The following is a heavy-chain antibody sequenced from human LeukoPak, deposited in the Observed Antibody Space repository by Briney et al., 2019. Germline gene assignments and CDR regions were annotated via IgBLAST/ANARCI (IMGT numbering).Heavy chain of an antibody. D-gene: IGHD1-26*01. V-gene: IGHV3-33*06. CDR2: IWYGGTNK. CDR3: AKDRGSYSTTADS. Sequence: GRSLRLSCAASGFTFSDYGIHWVRQAPGKGLEWVAVIWYGGTNKYYGDSVKGRFTISGDNSKNTLYLQMNSLRAEDTAVYYCAKDRGSYSTTADSWGQGTLVTVSS. J-gene: IGHJ5*01. CDR1: GFTFSDYG.